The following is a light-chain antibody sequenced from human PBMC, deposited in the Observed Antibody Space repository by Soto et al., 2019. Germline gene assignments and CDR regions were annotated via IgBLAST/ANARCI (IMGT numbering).Light chain of an antibody. V-gene: IGKV3-15*01. CDR3: QQYNNWPYT. J-gene: IGKJ2*01. CDR1: QSVSSN. Sequence: EIVMTQSPATLSVSPGERATLSCRASQSVSSNLVWYQQKAGQAPRLLIYGASTRATGIPARFSGSGSGTEFTLTISSLQSEDFAVYSCQQYNNWPYTFGQGTKLEIK. CDR2: GAS.